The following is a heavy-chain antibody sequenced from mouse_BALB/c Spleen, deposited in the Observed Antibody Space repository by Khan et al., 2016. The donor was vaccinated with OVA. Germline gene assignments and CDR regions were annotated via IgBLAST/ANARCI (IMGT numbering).Heavy chain of an antibody. D-gene: IGHD1-3*01. V-gene: IGHV2-9*02. CDR1: GFSLNSYG. Sequence: VQLVVSGPGLVAPSQSLSITCTVSGFSLNSYGVHCVRQPPGKGLEWLGVIWAGGSTTYTSALMSRLSISKDNSKSQVFLKMNRLQTDDTAMYYCARLEDIWGQGTTLTVSS. CDR3: ARLEDI. J-gene: IGHJ2*01. CDR2: IWAGGST.